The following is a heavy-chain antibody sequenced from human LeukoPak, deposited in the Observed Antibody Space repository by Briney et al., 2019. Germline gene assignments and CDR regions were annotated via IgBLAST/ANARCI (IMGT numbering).Heavy chain of an antibody. J-gene: IGHJ4*02. CDR3: ARTYCSGGSCSIDY. D-gene: IGHD2-15*01. CDR1: GGSISGYY. CDR2: IYTSGST. V-gene: IGHV4-4*09. Sequence: SGTLSLTCTVSGGSISGYYWSWIRQPPGKGLEWIGYIYTSGSTNYNPSLKSRVTISVDTSKNQFSLKLSSVTAADTAVYYCARTYCSGGSCSIDYWGQGTLVTVSS.